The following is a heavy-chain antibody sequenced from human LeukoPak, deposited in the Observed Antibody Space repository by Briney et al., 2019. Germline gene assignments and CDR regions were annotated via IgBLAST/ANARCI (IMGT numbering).Heavy chain of an antibody. Sequence: ASVKVSCKASGYTFTSYGISWVRQAPGQGLEWMGWISAYNGNTNYAQKLQGRVTMTTDTSTSTAYMELRSLRSDDTAVYYCARTDHDFWSGYYTHWGQGTLVTVSS. CDR3: ARTDHDFWSGYYTH. CDR2: ISAYNGNT. J-gene: IGHJ4*02. V-gene: IGHV1-18*01. D-gene: IGHD3-3*01. CDR1: GYTFTSYG.